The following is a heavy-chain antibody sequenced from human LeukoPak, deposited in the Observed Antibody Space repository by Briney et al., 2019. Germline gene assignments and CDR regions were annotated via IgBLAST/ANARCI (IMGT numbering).Heavy chain of an antibody. D-gene: IGHD6-13*01. J-gene: IGHJ4*02. V-gene: IGHV1-8*01. Sequence: ASVKVSCKASGYTFTRYDINWGRQATGQGLEWMGWMNPNSGNTGYAQEFQGRVTMTRNTSVSTAYMELSSLRSEDTAVYYCAREASGIAAAGTPLGYWGQGTLVTVSS. CDR1: GYTFTRYD. CDR2: MNPNSGNT. CDR3: AREASGIAAAGTPLGY.